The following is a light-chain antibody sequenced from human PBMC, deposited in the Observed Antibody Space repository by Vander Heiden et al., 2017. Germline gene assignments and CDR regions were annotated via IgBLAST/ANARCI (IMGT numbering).Light chain of an antibody. J-gene: IGLJ2*01. V-gene: IGLV1-51*01. CDR3: GTWDSSLSAVV. CDR2: DNN. Sequence: QSVLTQPPSVSAAPGQQVTISCSGSSSNIGNNYVSWYQQLPGTAPKLLIYDNNKRPSGIPDRFSGSKSGTSATLGITGLQTGDEADYYCGTWDSSLSAVVFGGGTKLTGL. CDR1: SSNIGNNY.